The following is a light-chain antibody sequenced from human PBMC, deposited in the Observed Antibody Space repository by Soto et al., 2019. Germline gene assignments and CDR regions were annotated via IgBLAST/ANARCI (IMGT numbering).Light chain of an antibody. CDR3: SSYTSSSTLVV. CDR2: DVS. J-gene: IGLJ2*01. Sequence: QSALTQPASVSGSPGQSITISCTGTSSDVGGYNYVSWYQQHTDKTPKLMIYDVSNRPSGVSNRFSGSKSGNTASLTISGLQAEDEADYYCSSYTSSSTLVVFGGGTQLAV. CDR1: SSDVGGYNY. V-gene: IGLV2-14*01.